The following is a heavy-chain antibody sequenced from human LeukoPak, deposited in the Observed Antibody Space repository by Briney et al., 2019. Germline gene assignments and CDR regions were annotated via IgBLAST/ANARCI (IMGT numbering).Heavy chain of an antibody. D-gene: IGHD4-11*01. CDR3: AARDFTVASLYYYYGMDV. CDR2: IIPIFGTA. Sequence: SVKVSCKASGGTFSSYAISWVRQAPGQGLEWMGGIIPIFGTANYAQKFQGRVTITADESTSTAYMELSSLRSEDTAVYYCAARDFTVASLYYYYGMDVWGQGTTVTVSS. CDR1: GGTFSSYA. J-gene: IGHJ6*02. V-gene: IGHV1-69*13.